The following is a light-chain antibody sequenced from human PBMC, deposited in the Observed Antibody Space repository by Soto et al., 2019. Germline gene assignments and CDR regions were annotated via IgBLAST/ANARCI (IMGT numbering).Light chain of an antibody. J-gene: IGKJ5*01. CDR2: DAS. Sequence: EIVLTQSPATLSLSPGERATLSCRASQSISSYLAWYQQKPGQAPRRLIYDASNRATGIPARFSGSGSGTGFTLTISSLEPEDFAVYYCQQRSNFGQGTRLEIK. V-gene: IGKV3-11*01. CDR3: QQRSN. CDR1: QSISSY.